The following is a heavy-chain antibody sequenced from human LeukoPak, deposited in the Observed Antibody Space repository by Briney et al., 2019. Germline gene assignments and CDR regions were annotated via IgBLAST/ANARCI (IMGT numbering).Heavy chain of an antibody. V-gene: IGHV4-4*09. CDR1: GGSISSYY. CDR3: ARHSLEPGIAVAGPNFDY. J-gene: IGHJ4*02. CDR2: IYTSGST. Sequence: SETLSLTCTVSGGSISSYYWSWIRQPPGKGLEWIGYIYTSGSTNYNPSLKSRVTISVDTSKNQFSLKLSSVTAADTAVYYCARHSLEPGIAVAGPNFDYWGQGTLVTVSS. D-gene: IGHD6-19*01.